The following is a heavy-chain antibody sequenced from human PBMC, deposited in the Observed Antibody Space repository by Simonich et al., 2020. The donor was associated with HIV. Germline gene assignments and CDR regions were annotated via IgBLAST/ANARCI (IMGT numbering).Heavy chain of an antibody. CDR1: GGSISSGGYY. CDR3: ARPKNSYYDTSGYYYFFDV. V-gene: IGHV4-31*02. J-gene: IGHJ4*02. CDR2: IYYSGST. Sequence: GGSISSGGYYWSWIRQHPGMGLEWIGYIYYSGSTNYNPSPKSRLTISVDTSKNQFSLTLSSVTAADTAVYYCARPKNSYYDTSGYYYFFDVWGQGTLVTVSS. D-gene: IGHD3-22*01.